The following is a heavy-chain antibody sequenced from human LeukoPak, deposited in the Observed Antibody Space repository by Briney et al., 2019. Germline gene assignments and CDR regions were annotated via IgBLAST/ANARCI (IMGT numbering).Heavy chain of an antibody. J-gene: IGHJ6*03. CDR2: INPNSGGT. Sequence: GASVKVSCKASGYTFTGYYMHWVRQAPGQGLEWMGWINPNSGGTNYAQKFQGRVTMTRDTSISTAYVELSRLRSDDTAVYYCARGHSSSSPYYYYMDVWGKGTTVTVSS. CDR3: ARGHSSSSPYYYYMDV. D-gene: IGHD6-13*01. V-gene: IGHV1-2*02. CDR1: GYTFTGYY.